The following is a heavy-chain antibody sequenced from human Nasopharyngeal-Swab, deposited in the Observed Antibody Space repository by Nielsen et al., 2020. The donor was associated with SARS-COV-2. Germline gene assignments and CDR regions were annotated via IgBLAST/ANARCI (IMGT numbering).Heavy chain of an antibody. J-gene: IGHJ4*02. D-gene: IGHD3-10*01. V-gene: IGHV3-15*01. Sequence: WIRQPPGKGLEWVGRIKSKTDGGTTDYAAPVKGRFTISRDDSKNTLYLQMNSLRAEDTAVYYCAKDVSNYGSGSSWDIDYWGQGTLVTVSS. CDR2: IKSKTDGGTT. CDR3: AKDVSNYGSGSSWDIDY.